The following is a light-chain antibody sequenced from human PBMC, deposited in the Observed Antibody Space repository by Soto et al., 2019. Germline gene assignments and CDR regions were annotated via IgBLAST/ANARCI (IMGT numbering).Light chain of an antibody. Sequence: QSALTQPPSASGSPGQSVTISCAGTSSDIGSYDHVSWHQQHPGKAPKLMIYDVTKRPSGVPDRFSGSKSGNAASLTVSGLQTEDEADYYCSSFAGSNNVVFGGGTKLTVL. CDR2: DVT. V-gene: IGLV2-8*01. J-gene: IGLJ3*02. CDR3: SSFAGSNNVV. CDR1: SSDIGSYDH.